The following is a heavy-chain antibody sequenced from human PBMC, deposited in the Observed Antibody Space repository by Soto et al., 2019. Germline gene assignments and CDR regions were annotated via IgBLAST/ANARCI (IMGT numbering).Heavy chain of an antibody. CDR2: IIPIFGTA. V-gene: IGHV1-69*06. J-gene: IGHJ6*02. CDR1: GYTFTGSY. D-gene: IGHD2-2*01. Sequence: GASVKVSCKASGYTFTGSYMHWVRQAPGQGLEWMGGIIPIFGTANYAQKFQGRVTITADKSTSTAYMELSSLRSEDTAVYYCARERYCSSTSCLGMDVWGQGTTVTVSS. CDR3: ARERYCSSTSCLGMDV.